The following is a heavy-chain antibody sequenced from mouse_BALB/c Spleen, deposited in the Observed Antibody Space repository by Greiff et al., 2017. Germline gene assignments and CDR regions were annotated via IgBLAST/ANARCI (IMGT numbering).Heavy chain of an antibody. D-gene: IGHD1-1*01. J-gene: IGHJ2*01. CDR1: GYTFTSYW. CDR3: ASPIATVGY. V-gene: IGHV1-7*01. Sequence: QVQLQQSGAELVKPGASVKMSCTASGYTFTSYWMHWVKQRPGQGLEWIGYINPSTGYTEYNQKFTDKATLTADKSSSTAYMQLSSLTSEDSAVYYCASPIATVGYWGQGTTLTVSS. CDR2: INPSTGYT.